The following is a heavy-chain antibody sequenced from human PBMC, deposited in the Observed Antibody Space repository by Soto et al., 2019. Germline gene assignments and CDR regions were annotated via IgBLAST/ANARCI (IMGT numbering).Heavy chain of an antibody. D-gene: IGHD2-8*02. V-gene: IGHV4-59*12. Sequence: PSETLSLTCTVSGGSINTYYWSWFRQPPGKGLEWIGYIYYSGSTTYNPSLKSRVTISVDTSKNQFSLKLNSVTAADTAVYYCARDKITGLFDYWGQGTLVTVSS. CDR3: ARDKITGLFDY. CDR1: GGSINTYY. J-gene: IGHJ4*02. CDR2: IYYSGST.